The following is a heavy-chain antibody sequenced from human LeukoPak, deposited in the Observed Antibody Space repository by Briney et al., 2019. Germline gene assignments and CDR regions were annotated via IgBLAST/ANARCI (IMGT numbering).Heavy chain of an antibody. CDR3: ARRRSSSSNSYYYYGMDV. J-gene: IGHJ6*02. V-gene: IGHV3-48*03. D-gene: IGHD6-6*01. Sequence: PGGSLRLSCAASGFIFNIYAMNWVRQAPGKGLEWVSYISSSGSTIYYADSVKGRFTISRDNAKNSLYLQMNSLRAEDTAVYYCARRRSSSSNSYYYYGMDVWGQGTTVTVSS. CDR1: GFIFNIYA. CDR2: ISSSGSTI.